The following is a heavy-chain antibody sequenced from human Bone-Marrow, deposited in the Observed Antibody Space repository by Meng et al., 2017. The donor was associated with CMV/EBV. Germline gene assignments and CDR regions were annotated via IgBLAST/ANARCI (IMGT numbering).Heavy chain of an antibody. Sequence: GGSLRLSCAAPGFTFSSYSMNWVRQAPGKGLEWVSSISSSSSYIYYADSVKGRFTISRDNAKNSLYLQMNSLRAEDTAVYYCARAPVPAGLNWFDPWGQGTLVTVSS. CDR2: ISSSSSYI. CDR3: ARAPVPAGLNWFDP. CDR1: GFTFSSYS. V-gene: IGHV3-21*01. D-gene: IGHD2-2*01. J-gene: IGHJ5*02.